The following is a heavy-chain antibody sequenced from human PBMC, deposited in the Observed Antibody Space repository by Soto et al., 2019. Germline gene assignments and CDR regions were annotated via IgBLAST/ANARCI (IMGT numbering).Heavy chain of an antibody. D-gene: IGHD6-19*01. CDR2: INPDNGNT. V-gene: IGHV1-3*01. CDR3: ARDTRAVAGEYYYYGMDV. CDR1: GYTFTRYT. Sequence: ASVKVSCKASGYTFTRYTMNWVSQAPGQRLERMGWINPDNGNTKSSQKFQGRVTMTTDTSTSTAYMELRSLRSDDTAVYYCARDTRAVAGEYYYYGMDVWCQGTTVTVSS. J-gene: IGHJ6*02.